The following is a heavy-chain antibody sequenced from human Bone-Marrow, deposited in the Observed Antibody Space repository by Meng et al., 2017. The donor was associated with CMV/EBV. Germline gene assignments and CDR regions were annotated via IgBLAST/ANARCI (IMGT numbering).Heavy chain of an antibody. CDR2: LRNKGNSYTT. J-gene: IGHJ6*02. CDR1: GFTFSDYY. D-gene: IGHD4-11*01. Sequence: GESLKISCTASGFTFSDYYMDWVRQAPGKGLEWVGRLRNKGNSYTTEYAASVKGRFTISGDESKNSLFLQMSSLKTEDTAVYHCARENSDYVGPYSYYYGMDVWGPGTTVTVSS. CDR3: ARENSDYVGPYSYYYGMDV. V-gene: IGHV3-72*01.